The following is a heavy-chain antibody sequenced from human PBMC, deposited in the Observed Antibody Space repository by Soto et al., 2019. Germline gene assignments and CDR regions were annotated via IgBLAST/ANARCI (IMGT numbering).Heavy chain of an antibody. CDR2: IIPALGTA. J-gene: IGHJ2*01. D-gene: IGHD4-17*01. CDR3: ARPDFGDYWYGDP. V-gene: IGHV1-69*08. CDR1: GGTFSSHT. Sequence: QDQLVQSGAEVKKPGSSVKVSCKASGGTFSSHTFSWVRQAPGQGLEWMGRIIPALGTATYAQKFQGRVTITADESATTVYMELNSLRSEDTAVYYCARPDFGDYWYGDPWGRGTLVTVSS.